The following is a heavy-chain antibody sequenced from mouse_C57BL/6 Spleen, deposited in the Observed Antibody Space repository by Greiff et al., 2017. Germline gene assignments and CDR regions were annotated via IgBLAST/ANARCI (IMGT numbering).Heavy chain of an antibody. V-gene: IGHV1-22*01. Sequence: EVKLMESGPELVKPGASVKMSCKASGYTFTDYNMHWVKQSHGKSLEWIGYINPNNGGNSYNQKFKCKATLTVKKSSSTAYMALRSLTSEESSVYYCARALLLGYWGQGTTLTVAS. CDR2: INPNNGGN. CDR1: GYTFTDYN. J-gene: IGHJ2*01. D-gene: IGHD2-10*01. CDR3: ARALLLGY.